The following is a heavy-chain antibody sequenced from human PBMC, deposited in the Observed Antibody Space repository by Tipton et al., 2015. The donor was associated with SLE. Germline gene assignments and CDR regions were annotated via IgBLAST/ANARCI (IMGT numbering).Heavy chain of an antibody. V-gene: IGHV4-4*07. CDR2: IYASGST. CDR3: ARGQGRGVGYYYGMDV. CDR1: DGSISDYY. D-gene: IGHD3-10*01. J-gene: IGHJ6*02. Sequence: TLSLTCTVSDGSISDYYWTWIRQPAGEGLEWIGRIYASGSTNYNPSLRSRAAMSVDTSKSHFSLKLTSVTAADTAVYYCARGQGRGVGYYYGMDVWGQGTTVTVSS.